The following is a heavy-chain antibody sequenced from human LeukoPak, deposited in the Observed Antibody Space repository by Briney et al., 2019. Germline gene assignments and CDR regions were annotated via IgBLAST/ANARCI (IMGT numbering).Heavy chain of an antibody. CDR3: AKAGYCSTTGCPDYYYMDV. V-gene: IGHV3-30*02. Sequence: PGGSLRLSCAASGFTFSSYGMHWVRQAPGKGLEWVAFIGYDGSNKFYADSVKGRFTFSRDNSKNTLYLQMNSLSTEDSAMYYCAKAGYCSTTGCPDYYYMDVWGKGTTVTVSS. D-gene: IGHD2-2*01. CDR2: IGYDGSNK. J-gene: IGHJ6*03. CDR1: GFTFSSYG.